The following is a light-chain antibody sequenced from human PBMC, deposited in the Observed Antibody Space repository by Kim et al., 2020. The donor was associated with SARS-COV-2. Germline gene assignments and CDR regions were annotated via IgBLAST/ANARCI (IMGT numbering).Light chain of an antibody. V-gene: IGLV2-14*03. CDR1: SSDVGGYNY. J-gene: IGLJ1*01. CDR3: ASYGSSGTLYYV. CDR2: DVN. Sequence: QSALTQPASVSGSPGQSITISCTGTSSDVGGYNYVSWYQHHPGKAPKLMIYDVNKRPSGVSNRFSGSKSGNTASLTISGLQAEDEADYYCASYGSSGTLYYVFGTGTKVTVL.